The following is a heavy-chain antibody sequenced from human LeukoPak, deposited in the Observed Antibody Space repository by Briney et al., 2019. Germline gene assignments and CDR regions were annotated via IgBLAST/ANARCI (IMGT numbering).Heavy chain of an antibody. V-gene: IGHV1-24*01. J-gene: IGHJ5*02. CDR3: ATLGFGHLYNWFDP. CDR2: FDPEDGET. D-gene: IGHD3-16*01. Sequence: ASVKVSCKVSGYTLTELSMHWVRQAPGKGLEWMGGFDPEDGETIYAQKFQGRVTMTEDTSTDTAYMELSSLRSEDTAVYYCATLGFGHLYNWFDPWGQGTLVTVSS. CDR1: GYTLTELS.